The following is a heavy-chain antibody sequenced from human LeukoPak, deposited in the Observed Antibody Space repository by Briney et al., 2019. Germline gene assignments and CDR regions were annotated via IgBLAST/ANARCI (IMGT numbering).Heavy chain of an antibody. CDR3: AREHGSGRGTKDY. CDR1: GYTFTGYY. V-gene: IGHV1-2*02. D-gene: IGHD3-10*01. CDR2: INPNSGGT. Sequence: GASVTVSCKASGYTFTGYYMHWVRQAPGQGLEWMGWINPNSGGTNYAQKFQGRVTMTRDTSISTAYMELSRLRSDDTAVYYCAREHGSGRGTKDYWGQGTLVTVSS. J-gene: IGHJ4*02.